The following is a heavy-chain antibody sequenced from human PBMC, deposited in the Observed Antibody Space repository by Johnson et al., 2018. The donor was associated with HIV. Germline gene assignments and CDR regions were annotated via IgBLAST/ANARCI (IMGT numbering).Heavy chain of an antibody. V-gene: IGHV3-9*01. CDR1: GFTFDDYA. CDR2: IGTAGDT. CDR3: ARDRYSSSSGAFDI. D-gene: IGHD6-6*01. Sequence: VQLVESGGGLVQPGRSLRLSCAASGFTFDDYAMHWVRQAPGKGLEWVSGIGTAGDTYYPGSVKGRFTISRENAKNSLYLQMNSLRAEDTALYYCARDRYSSSSGAFDIWGQGTMVTVSS. J-gene: IGHJ3*02.